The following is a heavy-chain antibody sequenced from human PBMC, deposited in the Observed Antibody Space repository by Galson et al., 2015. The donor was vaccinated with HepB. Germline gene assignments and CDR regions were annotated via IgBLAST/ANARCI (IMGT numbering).Heavy chain of an antibody. CDR2: IIPIFGTA. CDR3: ARSWSSTHYFDY. CDR1: GGTFSSYA. J-gene: IGHJ4*02. Sequence: SVKVSCKASGGTFSSYAISWVRQAPGQGLEWMGGIIPIFGTANYAQKFQGRVTITADESTSTAYMELSSLRSGDTAVYYCARSWSSTHYFDYWGQGTLVTVSS. V-gene: IGHV1-69*13. D-gene: IGHD2-2*01.